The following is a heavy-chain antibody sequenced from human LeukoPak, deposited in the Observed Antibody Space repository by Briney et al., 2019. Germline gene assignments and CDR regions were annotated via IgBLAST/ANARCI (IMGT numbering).Heavy chain of an antibody. CDR1: GYTFTGYH. CDR2: INPYSGDT. J-gene: IGHJ4*02. V-gene: IGHV1-2*06. D-gene: IGHD6-13*01. Sequence: GASVKVSCKASGYTFTGYHIHWARQAPGQGLEWMGRINPYSGDTNFAQKFQGRVAMTRDTSITTAYMDLSSLTPDDTAVYFCARDQGSLTRSWYTGYWGQGTQVTVSS. CDR3: ARDQGSLTRSWYTGY.